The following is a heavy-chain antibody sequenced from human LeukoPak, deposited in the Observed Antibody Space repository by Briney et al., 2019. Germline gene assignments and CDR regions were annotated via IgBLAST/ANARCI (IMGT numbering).Heavy chain of an antibody. V-gene: IGHV4-34*01. J-gene: IGHJ5*02. CDR3: ARANAYYDILTGYDT. D-gene: IGHD3-9*01. Sequence: SETLSLTCAVYGGSFSGYYWSWIRQPPGKGLEWIGEINHSGSTNYNPSLKSRVTISVDTSKNQFSLKLSSVTAADTAVYYCARANAYYDILTGYDTWGQGTLVTVSS. CDR2: INHSGST. CDR1: GGSFSGYY.